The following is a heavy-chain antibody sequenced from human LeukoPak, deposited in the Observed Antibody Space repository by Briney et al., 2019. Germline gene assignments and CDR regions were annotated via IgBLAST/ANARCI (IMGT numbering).Heavy chain of an antibody. J-gene: IGHJ4*02. D-gene: IGHD1-26*01. CDR1: GFTFSSYW. Sequence: PGGSLRLSCAASGFTFSSYWMSWVRQAPGKGLECVSYISSSSHYTNYPDSVKGRFTISRDNAKNSLYLQMNSLRAEDTAVYYCARVKVGTTNRFDYWGQGTLVTVSS. V-gene: IGHV3-11*05. CDR2: ISSSSHYT. CDR3: ARVKVGTTNRFDY.